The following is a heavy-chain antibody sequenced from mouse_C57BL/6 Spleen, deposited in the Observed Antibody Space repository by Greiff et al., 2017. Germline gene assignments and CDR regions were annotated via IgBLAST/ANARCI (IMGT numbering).Heavy chain of an antibody. CDR2: IDPETGGT. CDR3: TRVQGLY. J-gene: IGHJ2*01. V-gene: IGHV1-15*01. CDR1: GYTFTDYE. Sequence: QVQLQQSGAELVRPGASVTLSCKASGYTFTDYEMHWVKQTPVHGLEWIGAIDPETGGTAYNQKFKGKAILTADKSSTTAYMALRSLTSEDSAVYYCTRVQGLYWGQGTTLTVSS. D-gene: IGHD3-3*01.